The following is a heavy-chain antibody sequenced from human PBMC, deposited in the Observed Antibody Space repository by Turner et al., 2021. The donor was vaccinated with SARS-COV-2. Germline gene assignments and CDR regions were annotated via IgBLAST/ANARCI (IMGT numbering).Heavy chain of an antibody. D-gene: IGHD1-26*01. CDR3: ARHSPELRGDYFDY. V-gene: IGHV4-39*01. CDR2: IYYSGST. Sequence: QLQLQESGPGLVQPSEPLSLTCTVSGGSISSSSYYWGWIRQPPGKGLEWIGYIYYSGSTYYNPSLKSRVTISVDTSKNQFSLKLSSVTAADTAVYYCARHSPELRGDYFDYWGQGTLVTVSS. CDR1: GGSISSSSYY. J-gene: IGHJ4*02.